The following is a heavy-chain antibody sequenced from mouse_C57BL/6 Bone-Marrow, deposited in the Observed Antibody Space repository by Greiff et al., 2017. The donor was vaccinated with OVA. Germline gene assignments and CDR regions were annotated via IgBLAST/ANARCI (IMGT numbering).Heavy chain of an antibody. CDR1: GYTFTNYW. CDR3: ARRGSIYYGNYDFDY. Sequence: VQRVESGAELVRPGTSVKMSCKASGYTFTNYWIGWAKQRPGHGLEWIGDIYPGGGYTNYNEKFKGKATLTADKSSSTAYMQFSSLTSEDSAIYYCARRGSIYYGNYDFDYWGQGTTLTVSS. J-gene: IGHJ2*01. V-gene: IGHV1-63*01. D-gene: IGHD2-1*01. CDR2: IYPGGGYT.